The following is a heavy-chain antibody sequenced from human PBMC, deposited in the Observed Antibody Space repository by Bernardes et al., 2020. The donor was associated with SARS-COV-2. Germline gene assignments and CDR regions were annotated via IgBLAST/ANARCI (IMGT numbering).Heavy chain of an antibody. J-gene: IGHJ4*01. Sequence: GGSLRLSCAASGFTFSGYWMSWVRKGPGKGLEWVANIDQDGSEKNYLDSVKGRFTISRDNAKKSLYLQMNSLRAEDTTVYYCARDRGSGSYREGFDYWGHGILVTVSS. CDR2: IDQDGSEK. CDR3: ARDRGSGSYREGFDY. D-gene: IGHD6-19*01. V-gene: IGHV3-7*01. CDR1: GFTFSGYW.